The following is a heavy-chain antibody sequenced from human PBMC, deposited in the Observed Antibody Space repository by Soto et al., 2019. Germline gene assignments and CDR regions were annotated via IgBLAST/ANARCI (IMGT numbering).Heavy chain of an antibody. Sequence: GASVKVSCKASGYTFTSYDINWVRQATGQGLEWMGWMNPNSGNTGYAQKFQGRVTMARNTSISTAYMELSSLRSEDTAVYYCATGLWFGESNYYYYGMDVWGQGTTVTVSS. CDR3: ATGLWFGESNYYYYGMDV. CDR1: GYTFTSYD. J-gene: IGHJ6*02. D-gene: IGHD3-10*01. V-gene: IGHV1-8*01. CDR2: MNPNSGNT.